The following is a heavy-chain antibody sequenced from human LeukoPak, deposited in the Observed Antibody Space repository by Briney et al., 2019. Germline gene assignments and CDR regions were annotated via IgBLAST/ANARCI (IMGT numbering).Heavy chain of an antibody. D-gene: IGHD4-17*01. CDR1: GFTFSSYG. CDR2: IWYDGSNK. CDR3: ATFSATVTSCDY. Sequence: PGGSLRLSCAASGFTFSSYGMHWVRQAPGKGLEWVAVIWYDGSNKYYADSVKGRFTISRDNSKNTLYLQMNSLRAEDTAVYYCATFSATVTSCDYWGQGTLVTVSS. V-gene: IGHV3-33*01. J-gene: IGHJ4*02.